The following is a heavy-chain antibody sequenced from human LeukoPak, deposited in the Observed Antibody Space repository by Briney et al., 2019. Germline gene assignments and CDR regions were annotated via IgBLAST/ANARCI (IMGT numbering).Heavy chain of an antibody. D-gene: IGHD6-6*01. J-gene: IGHJ5*02. CDR1: GFTFSDYY. CDR3: ARVLHSGSNSSWRFDP. Sequence: PGGSLRLSCAASGFTFSDYYMSWLRQAPGKGLERISYISSSGSSIYYADSVKGRFTISRDNAENSLHLQMNSLRAEDTSVYYCARVLHSGSNSSWRFDPWGQGALVTVSS. V-gene: IGHV3-11*04. CDR2: ISSSGSSI.